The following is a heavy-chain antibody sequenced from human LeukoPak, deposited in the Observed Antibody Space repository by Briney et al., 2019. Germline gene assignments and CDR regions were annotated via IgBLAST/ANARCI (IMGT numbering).Heavy chain of an antibody. D-gene: IGHD5-18*01. J-gene: IGHJ4*02. Sequence: SETLSLTCAVYGGSFSGYYWSWIRQPPGKGLEWIGEINHSGSTNYNPSLKSRVTISVDTSRNQFSLKLSSVTAADTAVYYCARDVDTSRGYDYWGQGTLVTVSS. CDR1: GGSFSGYY. CDR3: ARDVDTSRGYDY. CDR2: INHSGST. V-gene: IGHV4-34*01.